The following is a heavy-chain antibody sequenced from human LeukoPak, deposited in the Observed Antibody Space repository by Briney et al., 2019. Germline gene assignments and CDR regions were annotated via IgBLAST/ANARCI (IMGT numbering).Heavy chain of an antibody. CDR1: GGSFSDYY. CDR3: ARRVRGVSFYYYNGMDV. J-gene: IGHJ6*02. D-gene: IGHD3-10*01. CDR2: INHSGAT. Sequence: SETLSLPRAVYGGSFSDYYWLWLRQSPGKGLEGIGEINHSGATDYNPSLKSRVTISVDTSKNQFSLKVRSVTATDTAVYLCARRVRGVSFYYYNGMDVWGQGTTVTVSS. V-gene: IGHV4-34*01.